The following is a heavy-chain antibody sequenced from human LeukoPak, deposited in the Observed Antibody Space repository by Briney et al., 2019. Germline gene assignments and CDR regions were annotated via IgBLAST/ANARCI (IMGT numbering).Heavy chain of an antibody. J-gene: IGHJ3*02. CDR2: ISYDGSNK. D-gene: IGHD6-6*01. CDR1: GFTFSSYA. V-gene: IGHV3-30-3*01. CDR3: ARRISSIAARPVWVFSPTDAFDI. Sequence: GRSLRLSCAASGFTFSSYAMHWVRQAPGKGLEWVAVISYDGSNKYYADSVKGRFTISRDNSKNTLYLQMNSLRAEDTAVYYCARRISSIAARPVWVFSPTDAFDIWGQGTMVTVSS.